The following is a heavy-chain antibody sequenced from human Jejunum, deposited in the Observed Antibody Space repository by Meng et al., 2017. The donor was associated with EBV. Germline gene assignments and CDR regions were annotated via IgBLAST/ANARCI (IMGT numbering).Heavy chain of an antibody. CDR2: IHHSGST. CDR1: GGSISTDNW. V-gene: IGHV4-4*02. J-gene: IGHJ4*02. CDR3: ARDRGVEDY. Sequence: QVQLQESGPGLVKPSGTLSLTCAVSGGSISTDNWWSWVRQPPGKGLEYIGEIHHSGSTKYNPSLKSRVTISVDKSNNHFSLKPSSVTAADTAVYYCARDRGVEDYWGQGTLVTVSS. D-gene: IGHD5-24*01.